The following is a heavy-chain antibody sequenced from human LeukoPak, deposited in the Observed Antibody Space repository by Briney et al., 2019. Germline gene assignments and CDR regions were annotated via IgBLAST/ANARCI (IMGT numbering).Heavy chain of an antibody. Sequence: GGSLRLSCSASGSIFNTYAMHWVRQAPGKGLQYVSAISSDGGTTFYADSVKGRFAISRDNSKNTLFLQMSSLRPEDTPIYYCRVAAANYFTQHDKDVWGQGTPVTVSS. CDR3: RVAAANYFTQHDKDV. D-gene: IGHD6-13*01. CDR2: ISSDGGTT. V-gene: IGHV3-64D*08. CDR1: GSIFNTYA. J-gene: IGHJ6*02.